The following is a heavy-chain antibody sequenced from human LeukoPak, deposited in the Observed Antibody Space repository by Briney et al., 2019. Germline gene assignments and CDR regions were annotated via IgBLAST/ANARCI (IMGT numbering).Heavy chain of an antibody. Sequence: GASVKVSCKASGGTFSSYAISWVRQAPGQGLEWMGGIIPIFGTANYAQKFQGRVTITADESTSTAYMELSSLRSEDTAVYYCAIFQGTYGDNDNDYWGQGTLVTVSS. J-gene: IGHJ4*02. V-gene: IGHV1-69*13. CDR3: AIFQGTYGDNDNDY. CDR2: IIPIFGTA. CDR1: GGTFSSYA. D-gene: IGHD4-17*01.